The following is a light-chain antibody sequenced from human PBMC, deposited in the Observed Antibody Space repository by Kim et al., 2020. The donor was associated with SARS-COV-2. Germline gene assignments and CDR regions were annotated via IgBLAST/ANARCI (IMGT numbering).Light chain of an antibody. CDR3: QKYKSAPFT. J-gene: IGKJ3*01. CDR1: QGISNY. CDR2: AAY. V-gene: IGKV1-27*01. Sequence: ASVGDRVTITGRARQGISNYLAGYKQKPEKVPKLMIYAAYTWASGFPSLFSGSGSGTDFTLTISSLHPDDVATYYCQKYKSAPFTIGPGTKVDIK.